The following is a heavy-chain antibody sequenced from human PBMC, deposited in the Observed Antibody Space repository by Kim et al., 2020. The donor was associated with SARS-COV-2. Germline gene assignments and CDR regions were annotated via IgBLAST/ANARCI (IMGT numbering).Heavy chain of an antibody. CDR3: ARSLGSSFDY. J-gene: IGHJ4*02. CDR2: INHSGST. D-gene: IGHD7-27*01. CDR1: GGSFSGYY. V-gene: IGHV4-34*01. Sequence: SETLSLTCAVYGGSFSGYYWSWIRQPPGKGLEWIGEINHSGSTNYNPSLKSRVTISVDTSKNQFSLKLSSVTAADTAVYYCARSLGSSFDYWGQGTLVTVSS.